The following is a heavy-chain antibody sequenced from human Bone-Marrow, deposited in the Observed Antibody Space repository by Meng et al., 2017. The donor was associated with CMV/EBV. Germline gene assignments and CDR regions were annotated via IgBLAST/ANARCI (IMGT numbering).Heavy chain of an antibody. Sequence: GESLKFSCAASGFTFSSYWMSWVRQAPGKGLEWVANIKQDGSEKYYVDSVKGRFTITRDNAKNSLSLHRNSLRAEDTAVYYCARTIAARPLGWFDPWGPGTLVTVS. CDR3: ARTIAARPLGWFDP. J-gene: IGHJ5*02. V-gene: IGHV3-7*01. D-gene: IGHD6-6*01. CDR2: IKQDGSEK. CDR1: GFTFSSYW.